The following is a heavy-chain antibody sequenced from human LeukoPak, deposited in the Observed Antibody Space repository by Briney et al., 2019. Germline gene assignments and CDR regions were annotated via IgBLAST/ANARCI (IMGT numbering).Heavy chain of an antibody. CDR3: AKASGYSEN. CDR1: GFTFSSCA. Sequence: GGSLRLSCAASGFTFSSCAMSWDRQAPGKGLEWVSSISGSGGSTFYADSVKGRFTISRDNSKNTLFLQMNSLRADDTAVYYCAKASGYSENWGQGTLVTVSS. D-gene: IGHD5-12*01. V-gene: IGHV3-23*01. J-gene: IGHJ4*02. CDR2: ISGSGGST.